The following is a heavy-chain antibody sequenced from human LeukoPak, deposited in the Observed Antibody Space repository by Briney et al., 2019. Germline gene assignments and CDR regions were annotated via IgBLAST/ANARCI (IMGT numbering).Heavy chain of an antibody. CDR3: ARDYASEYMDV. Sequence: KPGGALRLAFEASGFTFSDVYMSSIRQAPGQGLEWLSYISTTGYTIYYADSVKGRFTISRDNTQNSLFLQMDSLRVEDTAVYYCARDYASEYMDVWGKGTTVTVSS. D-gene: IGHD3-16*01. CDR2: ISTTGYTI. V-gene: IGHV3-11*04. CDR1: GFTFSDVY. J-gene: IGHJ6*03.